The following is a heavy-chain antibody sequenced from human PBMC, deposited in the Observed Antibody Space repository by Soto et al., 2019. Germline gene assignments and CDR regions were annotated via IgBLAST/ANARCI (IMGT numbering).Heavy chain of an antibody. CDR2: IYYSGST. CDR3: ARDVWGRWLLRAGYYYYGMDV. V-gene: IGHV4-61*01. J-gene: IGHJ6*02. CDR1: GGSVSSGSYY. D-gene: IGHD3-16*01. Sequence: LSLTCTVSGGSVSSGSYYWGWIRQPPGKGLEWIGYIYYSGSTNYNPSLKSRVTISVDTSKNQFSLKLSSVTAADTAVYYCARDVWGRWLLRAGYYYYGMDVWGQGTAVTVSS.